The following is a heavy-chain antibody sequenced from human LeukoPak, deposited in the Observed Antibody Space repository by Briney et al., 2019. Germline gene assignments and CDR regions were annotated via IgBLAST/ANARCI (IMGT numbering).Heavy chain of an antibody. CDR2: IYHSGST. V-gene: IGHV4-30-2*01. Sequence: SLSLTCTVSGGSISSGGYYWSWIRQPPGKGLEWIGYIYHSGSTYYNPSLKSRVTISVDRSKNQFSLKLSSVTAADTAVYYCATVGATLSTIDYWGQGTLVTVSS. D-gene: IGHD1-26*01. CDR1: GGSISSGGYY. J-gene: IGHJ4*02. CDR3: ATVGATLSTIDY.